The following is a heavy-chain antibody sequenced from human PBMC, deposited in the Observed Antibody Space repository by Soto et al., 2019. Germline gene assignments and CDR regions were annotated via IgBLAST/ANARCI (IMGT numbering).Heavy chain of an antibody. CDR1: GGTFSSYA. Sequence: QVQLVQSGAEVKKPGSSVKVSCKASGGTFSSYAISWVRQAPGQGLEWMGGIIPIFGTANYAQKFQGRVTITADESTSTAYMELSSLRSEDTAVYYCARLGIAAAGTRYYYYGMDVWGQGTTVTVSS. D-gene: IGHD6-13*01. CDR3: ARLGIAAAGTRYYYYGMDV. V-gene: IGHV1-69*01. J-gene: IGHJ6*02. CDR2: IIPIFGTA.